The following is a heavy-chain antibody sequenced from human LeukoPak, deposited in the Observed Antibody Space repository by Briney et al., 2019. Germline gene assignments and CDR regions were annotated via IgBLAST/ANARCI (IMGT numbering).Heavy chain of an antibody. V-gene: IGHV4-61*02. Sequence: SSETLSLTCTVSSGSISTSNYYWSWVRQPAGKGLEWIGRIYASGTTRYNPSLKSRVTISVDTSKNQFSLKLSSVTAADTAVYYCARREQYPKTLKYWGQGTLVTVSS. CDR3: ARREQYPKTLKY. CDR2: IYASGTT. J-gene: IGHJ4*02. D-gene: IGHD2-2*01. CDR1: SGSISTSNYY.